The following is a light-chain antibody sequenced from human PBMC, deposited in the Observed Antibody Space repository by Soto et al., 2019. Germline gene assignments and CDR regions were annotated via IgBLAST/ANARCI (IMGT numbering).Light chain of an antibody. CDR2: GAS. Sequence: ETVMTQSPATLSVSPGERATLSCRASQRVSSNLAWYQQKPGQAPRLLIYGASTRATGVPARFSGSGSGTEFTLTISSLQSEDSAVYYCQQYNNWPPYTFGQGTKLEIK. J-gene: IGKJ2*01. V-gene: IGKV3-15*01. CDR3: QQYNNWPPYT. CDR1: QRVSSN.